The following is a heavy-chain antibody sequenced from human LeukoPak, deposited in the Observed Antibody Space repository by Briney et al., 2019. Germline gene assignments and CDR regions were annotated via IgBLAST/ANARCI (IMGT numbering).Heavy chain of an antibody. CDR2: INHSGST. CDR1: GGSFSGHY. J-gene: IGHJ4*02. Sequence: PSETLSLTCAVYGGSFSGHYWSWIRQPPGKGLEWIGEINHSGSTNYNPSLKSRVTVSVDTSKNQFSLKLSSVTAADTAVYYCARGRDSSSSAGLDYWGQGTLVTVSS. V-gene: IGHV4-34*01. D-gene: IGHD6-6*01. CDR3: ARGRDSSSSAGLDY.